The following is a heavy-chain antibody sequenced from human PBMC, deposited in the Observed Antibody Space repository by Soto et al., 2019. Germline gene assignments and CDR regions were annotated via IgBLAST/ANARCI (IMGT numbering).Heavy chain of an antibody. V-gene: IGHV3-30-3*01. Sequence: QVQLVESGGGVVQPGRSLRLSCAASRFTFSYYAMHWIRQAPGKGLEWVAVILSDGSKQYYAESVKGRFSISRDNSKSALYLQMNSLRVEDAAVYYWVRTIAVAGPDAFDMLGQGTMVTVS. J-gene: IGHJ3*02. D-gene: IGHD6-19*01. CDR2: ILSDGSKQ. CDR3: VRTIAVAGPDAFDM. CDR1: RFTFSYYA.